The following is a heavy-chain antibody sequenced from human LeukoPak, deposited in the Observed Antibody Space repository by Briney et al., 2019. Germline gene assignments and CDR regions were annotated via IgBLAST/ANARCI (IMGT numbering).Heavy chain of an antibody. Sequence: PGGSLRLSCAGSGLGFSGYWIHWVGQVPGKGLAGVSRIDSAGARIQYAGAVKGRFTISRDNAKNTVYLQMNSLRPEDTAVYYCVADSENRSGGDFWGQGTLVTVSS. V-gene: IGHV3-74*01. D-gene: IGHD3-10*01. CDR3: VADSENRSGGDF. CDR2: IDSAGARI. CDR1: GLGFSGYW. J-gene: IGHJ4*02.